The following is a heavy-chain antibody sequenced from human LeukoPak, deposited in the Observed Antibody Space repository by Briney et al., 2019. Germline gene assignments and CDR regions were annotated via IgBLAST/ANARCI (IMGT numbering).Heavy chain of an antibody. V-gene: IGHV3-30-3*01. CDR1: GFTFSSYA. CDR3: AMNWNYDLLFDY. CDR2: ISYDGSNK. J-gene: IGHJ4*02. Sequence: GGSLRLSCAASGFTFSSYAMHWVRQAPGKGLEWVAVISYDGSNKYYADSVKGRFTISRDNAKNSLYLQMNSLRAEDTAVYYCAMNWNYDLLFDYWGQGTLVTVSS. D-gene: IGHD1-7*01.